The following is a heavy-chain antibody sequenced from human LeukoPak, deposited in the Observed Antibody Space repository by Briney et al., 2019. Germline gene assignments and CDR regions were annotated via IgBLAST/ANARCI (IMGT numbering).Heavy chain of an antibody. CDR3: ARDSEKSSSFAFDI. Sequence: PGGSLRLSCAASGFTFSSYWMNWVRQAPGKGLEWVANIKQDGSDKYYVDSVKGRFTISRDNAKNSLYLQMNSLRAEDTALYYCARDSEKSSSFAFDIWGQGAVVTVSS. CDR1: GFTFSSYW. J-gene: IGHJ3*02. D-gene: IGHD6-19*01. CDR2: IKQDGSDK. V-gene: IGHV3-7*01.